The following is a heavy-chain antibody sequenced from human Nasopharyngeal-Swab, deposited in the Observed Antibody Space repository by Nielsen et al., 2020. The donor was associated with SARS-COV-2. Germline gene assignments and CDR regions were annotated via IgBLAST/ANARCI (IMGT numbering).Heavy chain of an antibody. Sequence: GGSLRLSCAASGFTFSSYSMNWVRQAPGKGLEWVSYISSSSSTIYYADSVKGRFTISRDNAKNSLYLQMNSLRAEDTAVYYCARSDITIFGVVIMRYYFDYWGQGTLVTVSS. CDR3: ARSDITIFGVVIMRYYFDY. CDR2: ISSSSSTI. V-gene: IGHV3-48*01. J-gene: IGHJ4*02. D-gene: IGHD3-3*01. CDR1: GFTFSSYS.